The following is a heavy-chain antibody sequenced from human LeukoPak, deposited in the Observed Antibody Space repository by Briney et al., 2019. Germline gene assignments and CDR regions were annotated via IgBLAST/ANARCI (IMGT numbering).Heavy chain of an antibody. V-gene: IGHV4-34*01. CDR3: AALVNAAPDYFDS. Sequence: PSETLSLTCAVYGGSFSGYYWSWIRQTPEKGLEWIGDINHSGSTNYNPSLQSRLTISVDTSKNQFSLRLSSVTAADTAMYYCAALVNAAPDYFDSWGQGTLVSVSS. D-gene: IGHD6-25*01. J-gene: IGHJ4*02. CDR2: INHSGST. CDR1: GGSFSGYY.